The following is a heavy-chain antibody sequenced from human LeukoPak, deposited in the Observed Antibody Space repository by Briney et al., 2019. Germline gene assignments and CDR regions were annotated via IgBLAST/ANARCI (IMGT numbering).Heavy chain of an antibody. CDR1: GGSMNSYY. D-gene: IGHD6-6*01. J-gene: IGHJ4*02. CDR2: IYYSGST. V-gene: IGHV4-59*08. CDR3: ARQGQAPYYFDY. Sequence: PSETLSLTCSVSGGSMNSYYWSCIRQSPGKGLEWIGYIYYSGSTNYNPSLKSRVTISVDTSKNQFSLKLSSATAADTAVYYCARQGQAPYYFDYWGQGTLVTVSS.